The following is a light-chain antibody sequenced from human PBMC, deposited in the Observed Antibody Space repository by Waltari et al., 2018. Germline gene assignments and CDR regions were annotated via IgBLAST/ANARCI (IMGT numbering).Light chain of an antibody. J-gene: IGLJ3*02. V-gene: IGLV2-11*01. CDR1: GSYVGDYDY. Sequence: QSAPPQPRSLSGSPGQSVTIFCTGTGSYVGDYDYVPWYQQHPVKVPKLVIYDVTKRPSGVPDRFSGSRSGNSASLTISGLQAEDEADYYCCTYEGTWVFGGGTKLTVL. CDR2: DVT. CDR3: CTYEGTWV.